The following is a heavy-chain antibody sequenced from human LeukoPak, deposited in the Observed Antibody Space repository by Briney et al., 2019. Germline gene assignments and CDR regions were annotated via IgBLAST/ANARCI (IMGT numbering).Heavy chain of an antibody. Sequence: PGGSLRLSCAASGFTFTNAWMNWVRQAPGKGLEWVSAISGSGGSTYYADSVKGRFTISRDNSKNTLYLQMNSLRAEDTAVYYCAKDPRIAAAGARWFDPWGQGTLVTVSS. V-gene: IGHV3-23*01. CDR2: ISGSGGST. CDR3: AKDPRIAAAGARWFDP. J-gene: IGHJ5*02. D-gene: IGHD6-13*01. CDR1: GFTFTNAW.